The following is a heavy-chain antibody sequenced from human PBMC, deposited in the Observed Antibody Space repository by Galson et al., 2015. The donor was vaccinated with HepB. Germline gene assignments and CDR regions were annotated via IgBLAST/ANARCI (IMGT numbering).Heavy chain of an antibody. J-gene: IGHJ5*02. CDR2: IKQDRSQK. CDR1: GFTFSSYW. Sequence: SLRLSCAASGFTFSSYWMSWVRQAPGKGLEWVANIKQDRSQKDYADSVRGRFTITRDNAKNSVYLQMNSLRAEDTAVYYCAREDADGWFDPWGQGTLVTVSS. CDR3: AREDADGWFDP. V-gene: IGHV3-7*03.